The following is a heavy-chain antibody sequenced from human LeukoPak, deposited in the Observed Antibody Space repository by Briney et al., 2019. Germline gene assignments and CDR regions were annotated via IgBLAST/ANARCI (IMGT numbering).Heavy chain of an antibody. V-gene: IGHV1-2*02. D-gene: IGHD3-10*01. CDR3: ARDLYYYGSGSYYNVGSWFDP. CDR1: GYTFTGYY. CDR2: INPNSGGT. J-gene: IGHJ5*02. Sequence: LRASVTVSCKASGYTFTGYYIHWVRQAPGQGLEWLGWINPNSGGTNYAQKFQGRVTMTRDTSTSTVYMELSSLRSEDTAVYYCARDLYYYGSGSYYNVGSWFDPWGQGTLVTVSS.